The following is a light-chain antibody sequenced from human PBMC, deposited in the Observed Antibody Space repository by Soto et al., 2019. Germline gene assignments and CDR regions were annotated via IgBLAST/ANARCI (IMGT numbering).Light chain of an antibody. V-gene: IGKV3-20*01. Sequence: EIVLTQSPGTLSFSPGERATLSCRASQSVSSSYLAWYQQKPGQARRLLIYGASSRATGIPDRFSGSGSGTEFTLTISRLEPEDFAVYYCQQYGSSPGTFGQGTNLEIK. CDR2: GAS. CDR1: QSVSSSY. CDR3: QQYGSSPGT. J-gene: IGKJ2*02.